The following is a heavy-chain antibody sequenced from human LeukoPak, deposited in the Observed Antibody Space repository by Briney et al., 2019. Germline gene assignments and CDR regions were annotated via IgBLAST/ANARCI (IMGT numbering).Heavy chain of an antibody. D-gene: IGHD3-9*01. V-gene: IGHV3-23*01. CDR2: ISGSSGSA. J-gene: IGHJ4*02. Sequence: GGSRRLSCAASGFTFSSYAMSWVRQAPGKGLEWVSAISGSSGSAYYANSVKGRFTISRDNSKNTLYLQMNSLRAEDTAVYYCAKAAAGSYDILTGYYTRISDYWGQGTLVTVSS. CDR3: AKAAAGSYDILTGYYTRISDY. CDR1: GFTFSSYA.